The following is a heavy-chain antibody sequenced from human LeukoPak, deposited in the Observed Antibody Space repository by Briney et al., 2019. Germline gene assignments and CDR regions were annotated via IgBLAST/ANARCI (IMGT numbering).Heavy chain of an antibody. CDR3: TTSGTPFEY. J-gene: IGHJ4*02. Sequence: GGSLRLSCAASGFTFNKAWMSWVRLAPGKGLEWVGRIKNKGDGGTTDYAAPVKGRFTVSRDDSKSTLYLKMNSLKTEDTAVYYCTTSGTPFEYWGQGTLVTVSS. D-gene: IGHD3-10*01. V-gene: IGHV3-15*01. CDR1: GFTFNKAW. CDR2: IKNKGDGGTT.